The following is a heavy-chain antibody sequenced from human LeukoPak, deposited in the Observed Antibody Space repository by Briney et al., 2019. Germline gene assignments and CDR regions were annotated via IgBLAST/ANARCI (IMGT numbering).Heavy chain of an antibody. J-gene: IGHJ4*02. CDR3: AAHFGSGWYNY. CDR1: GYTFTGYY. V-gene: IGHV1-2*02. CDR2: INPNSGGT. D-gene: IGHD6-19*01. Sequence: ASVKVSCKASGYTFTGYYMHWVRQAPGQGLEWMGWINPNSGGTNYAQKFQGRVTMTRDTSISTAYMDLRSLTSEDTAVYFCAAHFGSGWYNYWGQGTLVTVSS.